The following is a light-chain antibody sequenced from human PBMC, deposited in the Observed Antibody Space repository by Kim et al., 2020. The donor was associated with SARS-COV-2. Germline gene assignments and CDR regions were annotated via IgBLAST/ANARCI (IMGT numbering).Light chain of an antibody. CDR2: NAS. CDR3: QQYNSLPWT. J-gene: IGKJ1*01. CDR1: QSVSSW. V-gene: IGKV1-5*03. Sequence: ASVGERVTITCRASQSVSSWLAWYQQKSGTAPKLLIYNASTLGGGVPSRFGGSGSGTEFTLTISSLQPDDFATYYCQQYNSLPWTFGQGTKVDIK.